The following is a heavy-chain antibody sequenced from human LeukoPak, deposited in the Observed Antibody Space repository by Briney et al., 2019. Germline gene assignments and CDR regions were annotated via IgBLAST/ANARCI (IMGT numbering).Heavy chain of an antibody. V-gene: IGHV4-34*01. CDR3: ARDLVTVTKGFDI. CDR1: GGTFRGYY. J-gene: IGHJ3*02. D-gene: IGHD4-17*01. Sequence: SETLSLTCAVYGGTFRGYYWSWIRQPPGKGLAWIGEIDHTGSTNYNPSLKSRVTLSIDTSKNQFSLKLRSVTAADTAVYYCARDLVTVTKGFDIWGQGTMVSVSS. CDR2: IDHTGST.